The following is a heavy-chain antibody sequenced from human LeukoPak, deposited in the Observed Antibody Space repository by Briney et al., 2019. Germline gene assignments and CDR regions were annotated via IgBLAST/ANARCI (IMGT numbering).Heavy chain of an antibody. J-gene: IGHJ6*03. D-gene: IGHD6-25*01. V-gene: IGHV3-11*01. CDR3: ARIAIAAGEVYYYMDV. CDR1: GFTFSDYY. Sequence: GGTLTLSCAASGFTFSDYYMSWIRQAPGKGLEWVSYISSSGSTIYYADSVKGRFTISRDNSKNSLYLQMNSLRVEDTAVYYCARIAIAAGEVYYYMDVWGKGTTVTISS. CDR2: ISSSGSTI.